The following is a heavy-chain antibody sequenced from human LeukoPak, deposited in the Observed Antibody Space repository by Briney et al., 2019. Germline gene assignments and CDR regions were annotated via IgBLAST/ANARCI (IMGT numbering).Heavy chain of an antibody. D-gene: IGHD3-10*01. J-gene: IGHJ4*02. V-gene: IGHV4-39*02. CDR1: GGSISSSSYY. Sequence: PSETLSLTCTVSGGSISSSSYYWGWIRQPPGKGLEWIGSIYYSGSTYYNPSLKSRVTISVDTSKNQFSLKLSSVTAANTAVYYCARDALSGPFDSWGQGTLVTVSS. CDR3: ARDALSGPFDS. CDR2: IYYSGST.